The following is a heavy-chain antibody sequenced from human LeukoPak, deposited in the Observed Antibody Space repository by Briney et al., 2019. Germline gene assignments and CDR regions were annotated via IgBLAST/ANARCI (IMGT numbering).Heavy chain of an antibody. J-gene: IGHJ5*02. CDR1: GGSFSGYY. V-gene: IGHV4-34*09. D-gene: IGHD3-16*01. CDR3: ARDSRGVGDYVWGNWFDP. Sequence: SETLSLTCAVYGGSFSGYYWSWIRQPPGKGLEWIGEINHSGSTNYNPSLKSRVTISVDTSKNQFSLKLSSVTAADTAVYYCARDSRGVGDYVWGNWFDPWGQGTLVTVSS. CDR2: INHSGST.